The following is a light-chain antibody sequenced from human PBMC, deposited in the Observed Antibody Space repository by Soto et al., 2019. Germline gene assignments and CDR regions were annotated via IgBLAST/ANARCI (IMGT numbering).Light chain of an antibody. Sequence: NFMLTQPHSVSESPGKTVTISCTRSSGSIASNYVQWYQQRPGSAPTTVIYEDNQRPSGVPDRFSGSIDSSSNSASLTISGLKTEAEADYYCQSYDSSYHNVFGSGTQLTVL. V-gene: IGLV6-57*04. CDR1: SGSIASNY. CDR3: QSYDSSYHNV. CDR2: EDN. J-gene: IGLJ6*01.